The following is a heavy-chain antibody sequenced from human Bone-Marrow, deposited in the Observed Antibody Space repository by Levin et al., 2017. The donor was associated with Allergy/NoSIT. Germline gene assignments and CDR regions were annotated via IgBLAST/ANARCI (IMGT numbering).Heavy chain of an antibody. CDR2: VASGGTSQ. Sequence: GGSLRLSCAASGFIFSDYGMHWVRQAPGKGLEWVALVASGGTSQYYADSVKGRFTISRDNSKNTLYLQMNSLRVEDTAIYYCASAGVTSGTDAFDIWGQGTMVSVSS. CDR1: GFIFSDYG. V-gene: IGHV3-33*05. J-gene: IGHJ3*02. CDR3: ASAGVTSGTDAFDI. D-gene: IGHD1-26*01.